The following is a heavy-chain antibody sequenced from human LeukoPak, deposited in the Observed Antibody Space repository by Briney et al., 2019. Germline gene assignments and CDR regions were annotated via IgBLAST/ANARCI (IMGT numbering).Heavy chain of an antibody. CDR2: IYYSGST. CDR3: AREGYSYGHDY. D-gene: IGHD5-18*01. V-gene: IGHV4-59*01. CDR1: GGSISSYY. Sequence: SETLSLTCTVSGGSISSYYWSWIRQPPGKGLEWIGYIYYSGSTNHNPSLKSRVTISVDTSKNQFSLKLSSVTAAYTAVYYCAREGYSYGHDYWGQGTLVTVSS. J-gene: IGHJ4*02.